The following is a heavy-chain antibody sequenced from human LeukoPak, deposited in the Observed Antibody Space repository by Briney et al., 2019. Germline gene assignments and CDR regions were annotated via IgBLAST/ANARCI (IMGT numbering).Heavy chain of an antibody. V-gene: IGHV1-2*02. CDR3: ARALWFGELSPLDY. CDR2: INPNSGGT. CDR1: QYTFTGYC. D-gene: IGHD3-10*01. J-gene: IGHJ4*02. Sequence: GASVKVSCKASQYTFTGYCMHWVRQAPGQGLEWMGWINPNSGGTKYAQKFRGRVTMTRDPSISTAYMELSRLMFDDTAVYYCARALWFGELSPLDYWGQGTLVTVSS.